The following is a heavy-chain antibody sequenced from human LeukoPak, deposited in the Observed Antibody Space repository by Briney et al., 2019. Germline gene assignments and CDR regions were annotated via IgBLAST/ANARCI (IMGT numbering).Heavy chain of an antibody. Sequence: PSETLSLTCAVYIDSFTNYYWNWLRQTPGKGLEWIGSIYYSGSTYYNPSLKSRVTISVDTSKNQFSLKLSSVTAADTAVYYCARGRPPSYGRYFDWLLLGWFDPWGQGTLVTVSS. CDR1: IDSFTNYY. J-gene: IGHJ5*02. CDR2: IYYSGST. V-gene: IGHV4-34*01. CDR3: ARGRPPSYGRYFDWLLLGWFDP. D-gene: IGHD3-9*01.